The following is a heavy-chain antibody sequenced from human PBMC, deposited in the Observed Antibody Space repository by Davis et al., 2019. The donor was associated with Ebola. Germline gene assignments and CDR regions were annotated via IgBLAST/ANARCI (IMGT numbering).Heavy chain of an antibody. CDR3: ARDLWGMDV. V-gene: IGHV4-4*02. J-gene: IGHJ6*04. CDR1: GCTISSSNW. Sequence: PGGSLRLSCAASGCTISSSNWWSLVRPPPGKGLEWIGVIYHSGSTNYNQSLKSRVIMSVDKSKNQLALKLNFLTAADTAVYYCARDLWGMDVWGKGTTVTVSS. CDR2: IYHSGST.